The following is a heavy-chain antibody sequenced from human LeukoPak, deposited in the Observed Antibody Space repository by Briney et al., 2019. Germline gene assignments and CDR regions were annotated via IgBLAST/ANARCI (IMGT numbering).Heavy chain of an antibody. CDR3: ATDARATIRAFDI. V-gene: IGHV1-24*01. CDR1: GYTLTELS. CDR2: FDPEDGET. D-gene: IGHD5-12*01. J-gene: IGHJ3*02. Sequence: GASVKVSCKVSGYTLTELSMHWVRQAPGKGLEWMGGFDPEDGETIYAQKFQGRVTMTEDTSTATAYMELSSLRSEDTAVYYCATDARATIRAFDIWGQGTMVTVSS.